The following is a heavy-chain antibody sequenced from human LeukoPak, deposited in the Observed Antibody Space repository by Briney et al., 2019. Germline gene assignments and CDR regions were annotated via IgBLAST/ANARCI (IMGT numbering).Heavy chain of an antibody. CDR3: ASANTLTYYYDSSGYYYFDY. D-gene: IGHD3-22*01. CDR1: GGSFSGYY. J-gene: IGHJ4*02. Sequence: SETLSLTCAVYGGSFSGYYWSWIRQPPGRGLEWIGEINHSGNTNYNPSLKSRVTISLDTSKSQFSLKLSSVTAADTAVYYCASANTLTYYYDSSGYYYFDYWGQGTLVTVSS. V-gene: IGHV4-34*01. CDR2: INHSGNT.